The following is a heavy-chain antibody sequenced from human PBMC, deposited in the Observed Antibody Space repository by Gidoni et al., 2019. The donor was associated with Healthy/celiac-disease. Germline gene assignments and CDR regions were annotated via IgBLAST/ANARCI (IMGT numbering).Heavy chain of an antibody. V-gene: IGHV4-38-2*01. Sequence: QVQLQESGPGLVKPSETLSLTCAVSGYSIRRGYYWGWIRQPPGKGLEWIGSIYHSGSTYYNPSLKSRVTISVDTSKNQFSLKLSSVTAADTAVYYCARSNGFGGPADAFDIWGQGTMVTVSS. J-gene: IGHJ3*02. CDR2: IYHSGST. D-gene: IGHD3-10*01. CDR1: GYSIRRGYY. CDR3: ARSNGFGGPADAFDI.